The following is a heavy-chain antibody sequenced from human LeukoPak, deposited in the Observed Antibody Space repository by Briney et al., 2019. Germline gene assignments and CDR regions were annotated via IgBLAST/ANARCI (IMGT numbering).Heavy chain of an antibody. V-gene: IGHV1-3*03. CDR1: GYTFTSYG. CDR3: ARERGSYYRFFDY. J-gene: IGHJ4*02. CDR2: INAGNGNT. D-gene: IGHD1-26*01. Sequence: GASVTVSCKASGYTFTSYGISWVRQAPGQRLAGMGWINAGNGNTKYSQEFQGRVTITRDTSASTAYMELSSVRSEDMAVYYCARERGSYYRFFDYWGQGTLVTVSS.